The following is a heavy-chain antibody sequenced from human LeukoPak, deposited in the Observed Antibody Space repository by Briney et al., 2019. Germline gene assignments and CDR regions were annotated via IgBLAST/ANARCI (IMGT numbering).Heavy chain of an antibody. CDR3: ARVKVGVPAAMFDYYYYGMDV. CDR1: GGSFSGYY. J-gene: IGHJ6*02. V-gene: IGHV4-34*01. D-gene: IGHD2-2*01. CDR2: INHSGST. Sequence: SETLSLTCAVYGGSFSGYYWSWIRQPPGKGLEWIGEINHSGSTNYNPSLKSRVTISVDTSKNQFSLKLSSVTAADTAVYYCARVKVGVPAAMFDYYYYGMDVWGQGTTVTVSS.